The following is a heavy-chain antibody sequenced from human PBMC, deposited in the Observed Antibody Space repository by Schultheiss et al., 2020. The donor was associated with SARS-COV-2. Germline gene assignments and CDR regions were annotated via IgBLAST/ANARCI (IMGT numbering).Heavy chain of an antibody. CDR1: GGSFSGYY. J-gene: IGHJ4*02. CDR3: ARGNDFVYFFDS. V-gene: IGHV4-34*01. CDR2: IDYSGRI. D-gene: IGHD3-3*01. Sequence: SETLSLTCAVYGGSFSGYYWSWFRQHPGKGLEWIGYIDYSGRIFYNPSLKSRLTISVDTSKNQFSLKLTSLTAADTAIYYCARGNDFVYFFDSWGQGTLVTVSS.